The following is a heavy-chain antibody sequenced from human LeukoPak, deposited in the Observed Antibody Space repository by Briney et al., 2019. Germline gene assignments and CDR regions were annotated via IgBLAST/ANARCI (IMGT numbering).Heavy chain of an antibody. J-gene: IGHJ6*02. CDR1: GFTFSSYA. V-gene: IGHV3-30-3*01. D-gene: IGHD3-10*01. Sequence: GRSLRLSCAASGFTFSSYAMNWVRQAPGEGLEWVAFISYDGSNKYYADSVKGRFTISRDNSKNTLYLQMNSLRAEDTAVYYCASQGGLLWFGELSGGMDVWGQGTTVTVSS. CDR3: ASQGGLLWFGELSGGMDV. CDR2: ISYDGSNK.